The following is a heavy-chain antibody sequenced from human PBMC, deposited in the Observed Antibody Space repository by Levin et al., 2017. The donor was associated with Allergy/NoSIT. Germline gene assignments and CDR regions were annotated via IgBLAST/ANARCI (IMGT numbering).Heavy chain of an antibody. D-gene: IGHD5-12*01. CDR2: IYYSGST. V-gene: IGHV4-59*01. CDR1: GGSISSYY. J-gene: IGHJ6*03. CDR3: ARDADSGYDYYYYYMDV. Sequence: PSETLSLTCTVSGGSISSYYWSWIRQPPGKGLEWIGYIYYSGSTNYNPSLKSRVTISVDTSKNQFSLKLSSVTAADTAVYYCARDADSGYDYYYYYMDVWGKGTTVTVSS.